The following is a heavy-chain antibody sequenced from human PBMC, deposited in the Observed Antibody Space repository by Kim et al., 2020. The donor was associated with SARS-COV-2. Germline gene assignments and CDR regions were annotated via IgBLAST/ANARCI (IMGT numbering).Heavy chain of an antibody. J-gene: IGHJ4*02. CDR3: ARDGEYGYFDY. V-gene: IGHV4-30-2*01. Sequence: NDYNPALKSRVTISVDRSKNQVSLKLSSVTAADTAVYYCARDGEYGYFDYWGQGTLVTVSS. D-gene: IGHD7-27*01. CDR2: N.